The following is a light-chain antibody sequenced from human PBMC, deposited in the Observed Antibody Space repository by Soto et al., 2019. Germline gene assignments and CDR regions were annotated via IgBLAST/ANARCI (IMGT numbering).Light chain of an antibody. V-gene: IGKV3-20*01. CDR2: GSS. J-gene: IGKJ2*01. Sequence: EVVLTQSPGTLSLSPGERATLSCRASENVSNNYLAWYQQNPGQAPRLLIFGSSDRAAGIPDRFSGSGAGADFPLTISSLEPEDFAVYCCQQYGSSPPYTFGQGTKLEIK. CDR1: ENVSNNY. CDR3: QQYGSSPPYT.